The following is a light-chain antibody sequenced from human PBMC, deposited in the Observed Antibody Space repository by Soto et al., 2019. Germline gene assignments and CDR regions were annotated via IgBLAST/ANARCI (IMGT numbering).Light chain of an antibody. CDR3: QQRSNWIT. J-gene: IGKJ5*01. V-gene: IGKV3D-20*02. CDR1: QSVSSSY. CDR2: GAS. Sequence: EIVMTQSPATLSLSPGERATLSCRASQSVSSSYLAWYQQKPGQAPRLLIYGASSRATGIPDRFSGSGSGTDFTLTVNRLEPEDFAVYYCQQRSNWITFGQGTRLEIK.